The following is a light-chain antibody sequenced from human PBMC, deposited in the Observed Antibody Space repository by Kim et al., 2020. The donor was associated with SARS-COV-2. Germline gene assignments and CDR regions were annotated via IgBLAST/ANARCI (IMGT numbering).Light chain of an antibody. V-gene: IGKV1-5*03. CDR1: QSISSW. Sequence: DIQMTQSPSTLSASVGDRVTITCRASQSISSWLAWYQQKPGKAPKLLIYKASSLESGVPSRFSGSGSGTEFTLTISSLQPDDFATYYCQQYNRHSTFGQGTKVDIK. CDR3: QQYNRHST. CDR2: KAS. J-gene: IGKJ1*01.